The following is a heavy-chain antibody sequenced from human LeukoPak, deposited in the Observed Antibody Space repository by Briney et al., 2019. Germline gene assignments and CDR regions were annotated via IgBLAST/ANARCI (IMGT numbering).Heavy chain of an antibody. V-gene: IGHV1-18*01. CDR1: GYTFTSYG. CDR3: ARGFYDILTGYGDAFDI. J-gene: IGHJ3*02. D-gene: IGHD3-9*01. CDR2: ISAYNGKT. Sequence: GASVKVSCKASGYTFTSYGLSWVRQAPGQGLEWVGWISAYNGKTNSAQKLQGRVTMTTDASTSTAYMELRSLRSEDTAVYYCARGFYDILTGYGDAFDIWGQGTMVTVSS.